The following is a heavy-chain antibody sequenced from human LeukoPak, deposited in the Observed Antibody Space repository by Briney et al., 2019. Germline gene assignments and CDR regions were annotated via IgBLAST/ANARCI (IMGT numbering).Heavy chain of an antibody. V-gene: IGHV4-4*02. D-gene: IGHD3-22*01. CDR1: GGSINSDYW. Sequence: PSETLSLTCAVSGGSINSDYWWTWVRQSPGKGLEWIGEIYHTGSVNYNLSLESRVTISRDRSKNQFSLMLRSVTAADTAVYYCAGLVGRYSSGLYYYYFDYWGQGTLVTVSS. J-gene: IGHJ4*02. CDR3: AGLVGRYSSGLYYYYFDY. CDR2: IYHTGSV.